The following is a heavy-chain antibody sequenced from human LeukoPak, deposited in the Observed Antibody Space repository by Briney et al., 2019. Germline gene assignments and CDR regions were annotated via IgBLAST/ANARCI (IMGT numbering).Heavy chain of an antibody. CDR2: INHSGST. V-gene: IGHV4-34*01. D-gene: IGHD3-10*01. CDR3: ARVGKGKSFGEVLKGRMKTNWFDP. CDR1: GFTFSSYW. J-gene: IGHJ5*02. Sequence: GSLRLSCAASGFTFSSYWMSWIRQPPGKGLEWIGEINHSGSTNYNPSLKSRVTISVDTPKNQFSLKLSSVTAADTAVYYCARVGKGKSFGEVLKGRMKTNWFDPWGQGTLVTVSS.